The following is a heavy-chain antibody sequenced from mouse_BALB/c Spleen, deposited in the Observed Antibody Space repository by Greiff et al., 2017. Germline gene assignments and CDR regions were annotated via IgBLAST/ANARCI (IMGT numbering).Heavy chain of an antibody. CDR3: ARDYGSSYGFAY. J-gene: IGHJ3*01. D-gene: IGHD1-1*01. CDR1: GYTFTDYN. Sequence: EVKLVESGPELVKPGASVKISCKASGYTFTDYNMHWVKQSHGKSLEWIGYIYPYNGGTGYNQKFKSKATLTVDNSSSTAYMELRSLTSEDSAVYYCARDYGSSYGFAYWGQGTLVTVSA. V-gene: IGHV1S29*02. CDR2: IYPYNGGT.